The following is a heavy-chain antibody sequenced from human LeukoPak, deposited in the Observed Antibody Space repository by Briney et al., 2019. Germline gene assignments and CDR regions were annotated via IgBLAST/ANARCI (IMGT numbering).Heavy chain of an antibody. Sequence: PGGSLRLSCAASGFTFSSYAMSWVRQAPGKGLEWVSASSDSGGSTYYADSVKGRFTISRDNSKNTLYLQMNSLRAEDTAVYYCAKLLVRGLTYYYYGMDVWGQGTTVTVSS. CDR1: GFTFSSYA. CDR2: SSDSGGST. V-gene: IGHV3-23*01. CDR3: AKLLVRGLTYYYYGMDV. D-gene: IGHD3-10*01. J-gene: IGHJ6*02.